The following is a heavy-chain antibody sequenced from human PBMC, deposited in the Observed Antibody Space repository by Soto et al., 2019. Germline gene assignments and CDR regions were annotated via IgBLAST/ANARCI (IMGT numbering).Heavy chain of an antibody. V-gene: IGHV3-33*01. CDR2: VWYDGRNK. J-gene: IGHJ6*02. CDR3: VRAAGYSGNDYVYYYGMDV. CDR1: GFTFSNYG. D-gene: IGHD5-12*01. Sequence: QVQLVESGGGVVQPGRSLRLSCAASGFTFSNYGMHWVRQAPGKGLEWVAHVWYDGRNKYYRDSVQGRFSISRDNSKNTLYLQINSLRDEDTAVYYCVRAAGYSGNDYVYYYGMDVWGQGTTVTVSS.